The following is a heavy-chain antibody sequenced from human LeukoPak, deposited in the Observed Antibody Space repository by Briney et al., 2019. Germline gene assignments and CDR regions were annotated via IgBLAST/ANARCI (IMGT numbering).Heavy chain of an antibody. V-gene: IGHV3-23*01. J-gene: IGHJ4*02. Sequence: GGSPRLSCAASGFTFSSYVMNWVRQAPGKGLEWVSAISDTGGSTYYADSVRGRFTISRDNSKNTLYLQVNSLRAEDTAVYYCAKGSSGWDFDYWGQGTLVTVSS. CDR1: GFTFSSYV. D-gene: IGHD6-19*01. CDR3: AKGSSGWDFDY. CDR2: ISDTGGST.